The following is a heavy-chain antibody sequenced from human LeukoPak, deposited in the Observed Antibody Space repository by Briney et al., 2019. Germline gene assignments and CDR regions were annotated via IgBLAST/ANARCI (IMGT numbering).Heavy chain of an antibody. Sequence: SETLSLTCAVYGGSFSGYYWSWIRQPPGKGLEWIGEINHSGSTNYNPSLKSRVTISVDTSKNQFSLKRRSVTAADTAGDYCRGGSLVPLNYYFDYWGQGTLVTVSS. V-gene: IGHV4-34*01. CDR1: GGSFSGYY. CDR3: RGGSLVPLNYYFDY. CDR2: INHSGST. J-gene: IGHJ4*02. D-gene: IGHD1-7*01.